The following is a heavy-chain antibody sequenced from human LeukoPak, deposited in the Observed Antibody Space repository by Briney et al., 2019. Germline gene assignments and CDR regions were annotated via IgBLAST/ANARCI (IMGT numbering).Heavy chain of an antibody. V-gene: IGHV3-23*01. CDR1: GFIFSSYW. CDR2: IIPSGHTT. Sequence: GGSLRLSCAASGFIFSSYWMSWVRQAPGKGLEWVSGIIPSGHTTYYADSVRGRFTISRDNSRNTLYLQMNSLRAEDTAVYYCAKDDRWLQFCCWGQGTLVTVSA. CDR3: AKDDRWLQFCC. J-gene: IGHJ4*02. D-gene: IGHD5-24*01.